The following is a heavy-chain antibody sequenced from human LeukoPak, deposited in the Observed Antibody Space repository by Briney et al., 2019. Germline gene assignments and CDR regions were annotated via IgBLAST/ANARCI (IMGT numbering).Heavy chain of an antibody. CDR1: GYTFTSYG. D-gene: IGHD6-13*01. CDR2: ISPYNGNA. CDR3: VRDGYVDL. J-gene: IGHJ2*01. Sequence: ASVKVSYKASGYTFTSYGLAWVRQAPGQGLEWIGWISPYNGNADYAQDLQGRVAMTTDTSTSTAYMELRSLRSDDTGVYYCVRDGYVDLWGRGTLVTVSS. V-gene: IGHV1-18*01.